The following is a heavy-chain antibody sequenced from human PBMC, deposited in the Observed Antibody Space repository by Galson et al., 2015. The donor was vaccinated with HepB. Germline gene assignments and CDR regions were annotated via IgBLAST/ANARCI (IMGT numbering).Heavy chain of an antibody. CDR2: ISGNGIST. CDR3: ASHYSDYPGTIYFDY. Sequence: SLRLSCAVSGFTFKNYAMTWVRQAPGKGLEWVSSISGNGISTYYADSVKGRFTISRDNSKNTLYLQMNSLTAEDTATYYCASHYSDYPGTIYFDYWGQGTLVTVP. V-gene: IGHV3-23*01. J-gene: IGHJ4*02. CDR1: GFTFKNYA. D-gene: IGHD4-17*01.